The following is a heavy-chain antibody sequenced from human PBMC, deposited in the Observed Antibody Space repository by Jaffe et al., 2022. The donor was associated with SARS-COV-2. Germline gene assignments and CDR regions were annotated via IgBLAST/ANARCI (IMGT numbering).Heavy chain of an antibody. CDR1: GGSIRGSSYY. D-gene: IGHD1-20*01. CDR3: ARHSDVNLAITTGYFDP. J-gene: IGHJ5*02. Sequence: QLKLQESGPGLVKPSETLSLTCTVSGGSIRGSSYYWGWIRQSPGKGLEWIGSIFDSGSTSYNPSLKSRVTISVDRLMNQFSLRLTSVTAADTAVYYCARHSDVNLAITTGYFDPWGQGTLVTVSS. CDR2: IFDSGST. V-gene: IGHV4-39*01.